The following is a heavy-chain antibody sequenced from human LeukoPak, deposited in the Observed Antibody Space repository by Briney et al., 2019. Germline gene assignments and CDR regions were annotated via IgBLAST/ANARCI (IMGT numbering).Heavy chain of an antibody. CDR1: GGSISSYY. CDR2: IYYSGST. J-gene: IGHJ4*02. Sequence: PSETLSLTCTVSGGSISSYYWSWIRQPPGKGLEWIGYIYYSGSTNYNPSLKSRVTISVDTSKNQFSLKLSSVTVADTAVYYCARVKYSSGWEFDYWGQGTLVTVSS. V-gene: IGHV4-59*01. CDR3: ARVKYSSGWEFDY. D-gene: IGHD6-19*01.